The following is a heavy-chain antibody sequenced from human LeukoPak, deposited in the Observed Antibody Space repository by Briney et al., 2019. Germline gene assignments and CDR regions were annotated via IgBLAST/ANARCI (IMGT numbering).Heavy chain of an antibody. CDR2: ISYDGSNK. Sequence: RSGGSLRLSCAASGFTFSSYGMHWVRQAPGKGLEWVAVISYDGSNKYYADSVKGRFTISRDNSKNTLYLQMNSLRAEDTAVYYCARGRIAVAAPGVYWGQGTLVTVSS. V-gene: IGHV3-30*19. J-gene: IGHJ4*02. CDR3: ARGRIAVAAPGVY. CDR1: GFTFSSYG. D-gene: IGHD6-19*01.